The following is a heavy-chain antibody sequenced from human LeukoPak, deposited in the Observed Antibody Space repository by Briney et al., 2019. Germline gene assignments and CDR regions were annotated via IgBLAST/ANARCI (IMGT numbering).Heavy chain of an antibody. D-gene: IGHD2-15*01. CDR2: IYYSGST. Sequence: SSETLSLTCTVSGVSINDYYWSWIRQPPGKGLEWIAWIYYSGSTNYNPSLKSRVTISVDTSKNQFSLKLTSVTAAHTAVYYCARVDSSDAGNFDYWGQGTLVTVSS. J-gene: IGHJ4*02. CDR1: GVSINDYY. V-gene: IGHV4-59*08. CDR3: ARVDSSDAGNFDY.